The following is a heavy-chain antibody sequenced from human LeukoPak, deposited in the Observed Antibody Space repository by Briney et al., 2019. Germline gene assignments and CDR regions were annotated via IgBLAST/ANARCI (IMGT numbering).Heavy chain of an antibody. Sequence: EASVKVSCKASGYTFTSYGISWVRQAPGQGLEWMGWISAYNGNTNYAQKLQGRVTMTTDTSTSTAYMELRSLRSDDTAVYYCARGHYYDSSGYSDYWGQGTLVTVSS. CDR2: ISAYNGNT. D-gene: IGHD3-22*01. CDR3: ARGHYYDSSGYSDY. J-gene: IGHJ4*02. V-gene: IGHV1-18*01. CDR1: GYTFTSYG.